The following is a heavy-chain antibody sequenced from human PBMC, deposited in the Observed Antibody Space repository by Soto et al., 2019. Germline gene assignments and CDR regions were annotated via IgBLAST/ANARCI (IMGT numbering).Heavy chain of an antibody. D-gene: IGHD1-26*01. CDR2: VKSKADGGSG. CDR1: GFPFNNPW. J-gene: IGHJ4*01. V-gene: IGHV3-15*07. CDR3: TKDSRTTLPEIRFDY. Sequence: GGSLRLSFAASGFPFNNPWITWVRQVPGKGLEWVGRVKSKADGGSGDYAAPVKGRFVVSRDDSKDIVYLQMNSLKIEDTGVYYCTKDSRTTLPEIRFDYWGHGTQVTVSS.